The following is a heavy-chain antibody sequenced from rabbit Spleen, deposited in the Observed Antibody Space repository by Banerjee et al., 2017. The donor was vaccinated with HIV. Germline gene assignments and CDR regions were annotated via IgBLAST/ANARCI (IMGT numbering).Heavy chain of an antibody. Sequence: QEQLVESGGGLVQPEGSLTLTCKASGFSFSDRDVMCWVRQAPGKGLKWIACINTATGKAVYATWAKGRFTCSKTSSTTVTLQMTSLTVADTATYFCARIPRYHTHGYRGYTYAAVFNLWGPGTLVTVS. D-gene: IGHD7-1*01. CDR1: GFSFSDRDV. CDR2: INTATGKA. J-gene: IGHJ4*01. V-gene: IGHV1S45*01. CDR3: ARIPRYHTHGYRGYTYAAVFNL.